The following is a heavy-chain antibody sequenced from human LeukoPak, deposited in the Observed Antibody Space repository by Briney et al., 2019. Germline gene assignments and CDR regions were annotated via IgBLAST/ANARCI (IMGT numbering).Heavy chain of an antibody. Sequence: ASVKVSCKASGYTFTGYYLHWVRQAPGQGLEWMGWINPNNGVTNYAQNFQGRVTMTRDTSISTAYMELSSLRSDDTAVCYCAREGGTYAFDYWGQGTLVTVSS. D-gene: IGHD1-26*01. CDR3: AREGGTYAFDY. CDR2: INPNNGVT. J-gene: IGHJ4*02. V-gene: IGHV1-2*02. CDR1: GYTFTGYY.